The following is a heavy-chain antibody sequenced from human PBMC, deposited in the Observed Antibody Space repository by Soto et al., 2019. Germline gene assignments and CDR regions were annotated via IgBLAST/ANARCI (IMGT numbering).Heavy chain of an antibody. CDR3: TTDPPVYQLLYYFDY. CDR2: IKSKTDGGTT. V-gene: IGHV3-15*01. CDR1: GFTFSNAW. J-gene: IGHJ4*02. D-gene: IGHD2-2*01. Sequence: GGSLRLSCAASGFTFSNAWMSWVRQAPGKGLEWVGRIKSKTDGGTTDYAAPVKGRLTISRDDSKNTLYLQMNSLKTEDTAVYYCTTDPPVYQLLYYFDYWGQGTLVTVSS.